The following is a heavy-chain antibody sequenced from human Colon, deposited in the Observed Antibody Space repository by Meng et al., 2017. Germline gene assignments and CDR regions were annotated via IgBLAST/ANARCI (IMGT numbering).Heavy chain of an antibody. V-gene: IGHV4-61*02. CDR2: MYNTEST. J-gene: IGHJ5*02. Sequence: QGQLQESGPGLVKPSQTLSLTCNVSGGSINSGSYYWIWIRQPAGKGLEWIGHMYNTESTNYNPSLKSRVTISVDTSKNQFSLKLNSVTAADTAVYYCARGMLYGSGRYRIDPWGQGTLVTVSS. D-gene: IGHD3-10*01. CDR3: ARGMLYGSGRYRIDP. CDR1: GGSINSGSYY.